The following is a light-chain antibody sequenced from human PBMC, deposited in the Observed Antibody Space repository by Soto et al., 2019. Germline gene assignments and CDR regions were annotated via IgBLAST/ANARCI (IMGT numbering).Light chain of an antibody. V-gene: IGKV3-20*01. CDR3: QQYGSSTST. CDR1: QSVSSSY. CDR2: GAS. Sequence: EIVLTHSPGTLSLSPGERGTLACRASQSVSSSYLAWYQQKPGQAPRLLIYGASSRANGIPYRFSGSGSGTDFTLTISRLEPEDFAEYYCQQYGSSTSTFGQGTKV. J-gene: IGKJ1*01.